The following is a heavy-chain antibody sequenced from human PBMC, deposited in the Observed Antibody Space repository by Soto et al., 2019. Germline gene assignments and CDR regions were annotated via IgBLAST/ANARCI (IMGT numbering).Heavy chain of an antibody. CDR2: ISPDGRTT. V-gene: IGHV3-74*01. CDR3: ADSWLPTSY. J-gene: IGHJ4*02. Sequence: LILSSAAAGVSFSYYWMHWVRQAPGKGLVWVSRISPDGRTTTYADSVKGRFTISRDNAKSTLYLQMNSLTVEDGAVYYCADSWLPTSYWGPGTLVTVSS. D-gene: IGHD3-10*01. CDR1: GVSFSYYW.